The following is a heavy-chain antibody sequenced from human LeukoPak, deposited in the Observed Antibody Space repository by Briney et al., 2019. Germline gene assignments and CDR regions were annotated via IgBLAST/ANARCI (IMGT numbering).Heavy chain of an antibody. CDR1: GFTFSSYS. CDR2: ISSSSSYI. D-gene: IGHD2-2*01. V-gene: IGHV3-21*01. J-gene: IGHJ5*02. CDR3: ARGVVVVPAARWFDP. Sequence: GGSLRLSCAASGFTFSSYSMNWVRQAPGKGLEWVSSISSSSSYIYYADSVKGRFTISRDNAKNSLCLQMNSLRAEDTAVYYCARGVVVVPAARWFDPWGQGTLATVSS.